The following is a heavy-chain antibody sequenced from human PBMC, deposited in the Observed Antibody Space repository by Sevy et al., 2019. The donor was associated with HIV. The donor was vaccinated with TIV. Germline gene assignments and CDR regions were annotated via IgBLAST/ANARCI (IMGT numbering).Heavy chain of an antibody. Sequence: GGSLRLSCAASGFTFSSYGMHWVRQAPGKGLEWVAVIWYDGSNKYYADSVKGRFTISRDNSKNTLYLQMNSLRAEDTAVYHCARESYYDFWSGYVHAFDIWGQGTMVTVSS. CDR3: ARESYYDFWSGYVHAFDI. CDR2: IWYDGSNK. D-gene: IGHD3-3*01. CDR1: GFTFSSYG. J-gene: IGHJ3*02. V-gene: IGHV3-33*01.